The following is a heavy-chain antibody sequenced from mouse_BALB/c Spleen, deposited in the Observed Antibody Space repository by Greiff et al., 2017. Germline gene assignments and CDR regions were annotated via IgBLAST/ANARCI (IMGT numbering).Heavy chain of an antibody. D-gene: IGHD2-1*01. CDR1: GFNIKDTY. Sequence: EVQLQQSGAELVKPGASVKLSCTASGFNIKDTYMHWVKQRPEQGLEWIGRIDPANGNTKYDPKFQGKATITADTSSNTAYLQLSSLTSEDTAVYYCARDGKYPSYWYFDVWGAGTTVTVSS. CDR2: IDPANGNT. J-gene: IGHJ1*01. V-gene: IGHV14-3*02. CDR3: ARDGKYPSYWYFDV.